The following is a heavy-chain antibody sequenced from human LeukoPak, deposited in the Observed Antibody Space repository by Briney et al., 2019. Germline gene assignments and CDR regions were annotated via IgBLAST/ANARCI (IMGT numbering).Heavy chain of an antibody. V-gene: IGHV3-21*01. CDR3: TTASSSWSYTSDY. CDR1: GFTFGSYC. Sequence: PGGSLRLSCAASGFTFGSYCMNWVRQAPGKGLEWVSAISISSTYIYYADSVKGRFTISRDDAKNSLFLQTDSLRAEDTAVYYCTTASSSWSYTSDYRGHGTLVTVSS. J-gene: IGHJ4*01. D-gene: IGHD6-13*01. CDR2: ISISSTYI.